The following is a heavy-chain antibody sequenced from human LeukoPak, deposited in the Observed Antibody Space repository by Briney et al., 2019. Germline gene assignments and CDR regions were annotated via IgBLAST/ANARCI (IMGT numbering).Heavy chain of an antibody. D-gene: IGHD3-3*01. CDR1: GFTFGDSG. V-gene: IGHV3-49*04. CDR3: SRAPNYDFWLDC. J-gene: IGHJ4*02. CDR2: IRSRNYGGKM. Sequence: GGSLRLSCTGSGFTFGDSGINWVRQAPGKGLEWVGFIRSRNYGGKMGYAASVRGRFTISRDDSESIAYLQMNNLKSEDSAVYYCSRAPNYDFWLDCWGQGTLITVSS.